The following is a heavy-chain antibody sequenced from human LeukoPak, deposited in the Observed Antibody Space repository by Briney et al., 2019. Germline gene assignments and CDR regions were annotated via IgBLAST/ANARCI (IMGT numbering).Heavy chain of an antibody. Sequence: PGRSLRLSCAASGFTFSIYGMHWVRQAPGKGLEWVSAISGSGGSTYYADSVKGRFTISRDNSKNTLYLQMNSLRAEDTAVYYCAKDCSSTSCYLVSYGMDVWGQGTTVTVSS. CDR1: GFTFSIYG. CDR2: ISGSGGST. D-gene: IGHD2-2*01. CDR3: AKDCSSTSCYLVSYGMDV. J-gene: IGHJ6*02. V-gene: IGHV3-23*01.